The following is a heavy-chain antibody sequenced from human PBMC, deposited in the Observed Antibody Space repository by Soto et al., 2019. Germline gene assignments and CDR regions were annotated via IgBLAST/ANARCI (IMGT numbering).Heavy chain of an antibody. D-gene: IGHD6-19*01. CDR2: VHPGNSGT. J-gene: IGHJ6*02. V-gene: IGHV5-51*01. CDR1: GYSFTTYC. Sequence: PGESLKISCNGSGYSFTTYCIGSVPQMPGKGLEWMGIVHPGNSGTKYSPSFQGQVTISADKSISTAYLQWSSLKASDTAMYYCARHRAVAGMPDYYYDMDVWGQGTTVTVSS. CDR3: ARHRAVAGMPDYYYDMDV.